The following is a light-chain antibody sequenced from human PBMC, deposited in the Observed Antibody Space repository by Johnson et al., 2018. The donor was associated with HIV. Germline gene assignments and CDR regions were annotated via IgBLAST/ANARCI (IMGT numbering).Light chain of an antibody. CDR3: GTWANSLSTGAV. V-gene: IGLV1-51*01. CDR1: SSNIGNNY. Sequence: QSVLTQPPSVSAAPGQKVTISCSGSSSNIGNNYVSWYQQVPGTAPKLLIYDNNKRPSGIPDRFSGSTSGTSATLAITGLQPGDEAYYYSGTWANSLSTGAVFGTGTKVTVL. J-gene: IGLJ1*01. CDR2: DNN.